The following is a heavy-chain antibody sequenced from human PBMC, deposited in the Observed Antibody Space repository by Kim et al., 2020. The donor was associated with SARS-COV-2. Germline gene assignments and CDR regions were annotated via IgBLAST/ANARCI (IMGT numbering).Heavy chain of an antibody. V-gene: IGHV4-34*01. CDR3: ARGLGGY. CDR2: INHSGST. Sequence: SETLSLTCAVYGGSFSGYYWSWIRQPPGKGLEWIGEINHSGSTNYNPSLKSRVTISVDTSKNQFSLKLSSVTAADTAVYYCARGLGGYWGQGTLVTVSS. D-gene: IGHD3-16*01. CDR1: GGSFSGYY. J-gene: IGHJ4*02.